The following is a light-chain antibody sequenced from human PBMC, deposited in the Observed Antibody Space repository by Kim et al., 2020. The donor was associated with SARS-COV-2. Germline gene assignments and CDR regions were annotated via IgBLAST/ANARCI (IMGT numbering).Light chain of an antibody. CDR1: NIGSKS. Sequence: PGKTARITFVGNNIGSKSFHLYQPKPGQAPVLVVYDDSDRPSGIPERFSGSNSGNTATLTISRVEAGDEADYYCQVWDSSSDHVVFGGGTQLTVL. CDR2: DDS. J-gene: IGLJ2*01. V-gene: IGLV3-21*03. CDR3: QVWDSSSDHVV.